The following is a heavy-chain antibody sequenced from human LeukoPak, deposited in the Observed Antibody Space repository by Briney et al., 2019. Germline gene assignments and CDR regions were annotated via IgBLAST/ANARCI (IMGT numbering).Heavy chain of an antibody. CDR2: IWYDGSNK. D-gene: IGHD3-10*01. Sequence: RGSLRLSCAASGFTFSSYGMHWVRQAPGKGLEWVAVIWYDGSNKYYADSVKGRFTISRDNSKNTLYLQMNSLRAEDTAVYYCARGYGSGKYYFDYWGQGTLVTVSS. CDR3: ARGYGSGKYYFDY. V-gene: IGHV3-33*01. J-gene: IGHJ4*02. CDR1: GFTFSSYG.